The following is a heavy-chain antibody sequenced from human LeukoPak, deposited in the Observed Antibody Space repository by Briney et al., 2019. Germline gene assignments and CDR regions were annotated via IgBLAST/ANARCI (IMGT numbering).Heavy chain of an antibody. J-gene: IGHJ4*02. V-gene: IGHV3-7*01. Sequence: GGSLRLSCVASGFPFSSYWMTWVRQAPGKGLEWVANIKQDGSKKSYVDSVKGRFTISRDNAKNTLYQQMNSLRAEDTAVYYCARDPEYSGYNFDYWGQGALVTVSS. CDR2: IKQDGSKK. D-gene: IGHD5-12*01. CDR3: ARDPEYSGYNFDY. CDR1: GFPFSSYW.